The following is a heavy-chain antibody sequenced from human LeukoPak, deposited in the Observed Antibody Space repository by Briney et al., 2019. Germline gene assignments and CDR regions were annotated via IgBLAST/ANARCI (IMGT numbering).Heavy chain of an antibody. J-gene: IGHJ4*02. Sequence: PSETLSLTCSVSGGSISGYYWNWIRQPPGKGLEWIGYISYTGSADYNPSLKSRVTISVDTSKNQFSLKVTSLTAADTAVYYCARDKQPGDYWGQGTLVTVSS. CDR1: GGSISGYY. CDR3: ARDKQPGDY. V-gene: IGHV4-59*01. CDR2: ISYTGSA. D-gene: IGHD5-18*01.